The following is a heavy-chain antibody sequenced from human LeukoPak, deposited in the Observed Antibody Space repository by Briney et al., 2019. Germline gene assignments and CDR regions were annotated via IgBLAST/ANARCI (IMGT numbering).Heavy chain of an antibody. V-gene: IGHV4-59*01. Sequence: SETLSLTCSVSGAPFSNYYWSWIRQPPGKGLEWIGYIIYSGSTQYNPSLKRRVTMSADTSKHQLSLQLNSVTAADTAVYYCARSYFDWLSSNWFDPWGQGTLVTVSS. CDR2: IIYSGST. CDR3: ARSYFDWLSSNWFDP. D-gene: IGHD3-9*01. CDR1: GAPFSNYY. J-gene: IGHJ5*02.